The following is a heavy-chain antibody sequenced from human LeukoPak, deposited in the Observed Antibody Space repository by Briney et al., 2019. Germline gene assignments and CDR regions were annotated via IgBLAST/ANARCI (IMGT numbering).Heavy chain of an antibody. CDR3: ARGDSYSSTYYTTYYFDY. CDR2: IYHSGGT. V-gene: IGHV4-59*01. J-gene: IGHJ4*02. D-gene: IGHD6-13*01. CDR1: GGSISSNY. Sequence: PSETLSLTCTVSGGSISSNYWSWIRQPPGRGLGWIGYIYHSGGTNYNPSLKSRVTISADTSKNQFSLKLSSVTAADTAVYYCARGDSYSSTYYTTYYFDYWGQGTLVTVSS.